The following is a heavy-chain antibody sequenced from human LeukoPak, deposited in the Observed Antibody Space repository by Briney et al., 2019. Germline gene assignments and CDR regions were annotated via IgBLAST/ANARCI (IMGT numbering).Heavy chain of an antibody. CDR3: ASRNDGFDY. CDR1: GGSFSGYY. D-gene: IGHD1-1*01. Sequence: PSETLSLTCAVYGGSFSGYYWSWIRQPPGKGLEWIGEINHSGSTNYNPSHKSRVTISVDTSKNQFSLKLSSVTAADTAVYYCASRNDGFDYWGQGTLVTVSS. J-gene: IGHJ4*02. CDR2: INHSGST. V-gene: IGHV4-34*01.